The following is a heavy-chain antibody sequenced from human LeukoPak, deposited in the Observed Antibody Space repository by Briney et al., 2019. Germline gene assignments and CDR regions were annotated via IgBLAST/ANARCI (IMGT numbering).Heavy chain of an antibody. CDR1: GGSFSGYY. CDR3: ARGPSAKRWLQFPPDY. D-gene: IGHD5-24*01. V-gene: IGHV4-34*01. Sequence: PSETLSLTCAVYGGSFSGYYWSWIRQPPGKGLEWIGEINHSGNTNYNPSLKSRVTISVDTSKNQFSLKLSSVTAADTAVYYCARGPSAKRWLQFPPDYWGQGTLVTVSS. CDR2: INHSGNT. J-gene: IGHJ4*02.